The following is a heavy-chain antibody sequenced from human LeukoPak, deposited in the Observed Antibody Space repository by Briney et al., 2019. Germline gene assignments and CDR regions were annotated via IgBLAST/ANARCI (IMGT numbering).Heavy chain of an antibody. CDR3: ARNQRRLDY. CDR1: GFTFSTYW. Sequence: PGGSLRLSCAASGFTFSTYWMSWVRQAPGKGLELEANIKQDGSEKYYVDSVKGRFTISRDNAKNSLYLQVNSLRAEDTAVYYCARNQRRLDYWGQGTLVTVFS. D-gene: IGHD1-14*01. CDR2: IKQDGSEK. J-gene: IGHJ4*02. V-gene: IGHV3-7*01.